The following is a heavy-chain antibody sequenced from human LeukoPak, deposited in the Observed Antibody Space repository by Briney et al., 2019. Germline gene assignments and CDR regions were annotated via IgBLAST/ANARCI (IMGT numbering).Heavy chain of an antibody. J-gene: IGHJ3*02. CDR1: GGSISSYY. D-gene: IGHD2-21*01. CDR2: IYTSGST. Sequence: PSETLSLTCTVSGGSISSYYWSWIRQPAGKGLEWIGRIYTSGSTNYNPPLKSRVTISVDTSKNQFSLKLSSVTAADTAVYYCARVLAYCGGDCYWHAFDIWGQGTMVTVSS. CDR3: ARVLAYCGGDCYWHAFDI. V-gene: IGHV4-4*07.